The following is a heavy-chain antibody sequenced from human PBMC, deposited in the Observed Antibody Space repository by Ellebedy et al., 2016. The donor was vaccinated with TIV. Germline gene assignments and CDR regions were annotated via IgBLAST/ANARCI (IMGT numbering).Heavy chain of an antibody. V-gene: IGHV1-46*01. CDR1: GYTFSNYY. D-gene: IGHD3-10*01. CDR2: INPSGCST. J-gene: IGHJ4*02. CDR3: AREDSTNYGSGYDF. Sequence: AASVKVSCKASGYTFSNYYMHWVRQAPGQGLEWLGLINPSGCSTSYAQNFQGRVNMTRDTSTSTVYMELSSLRSEDTAVYYCAREDSTNYGSGYDFWGQGTLVTVSS.